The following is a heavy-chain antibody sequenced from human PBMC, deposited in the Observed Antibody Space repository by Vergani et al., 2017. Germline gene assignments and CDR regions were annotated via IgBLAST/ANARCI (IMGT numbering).Heavy chain of an antibody. Sequence: EVQLVQSGAEVKKPGESLKISCKGSGYSFTSYWIGWVRQMPGKGLEWMGIIYPGDSDTRYSPSFQGQVTISADKSISTAYLQWSSLKASDTAMYYCARHRPPYYYDSSGYDRDDAFDIWGQGTMVTVSS. D-gene: IGHD3-22*01. V-gene: IGHV5-51*01. J-gene: IGHJ3*02. CDR3: ARHRPPYYYDSSGYDRDDAFDI. CDR2: IYPGDSDT. CDR1: GYSFTSYW.